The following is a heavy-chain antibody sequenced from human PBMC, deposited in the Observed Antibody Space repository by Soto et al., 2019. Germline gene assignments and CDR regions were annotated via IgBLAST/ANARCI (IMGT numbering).Heavy chain of an antibody. D-gene: IGHD3-3*01. Sequence: ASVKVSCKASGYTFTGYYMHWVRQAPGQGLEWMGWINPNSGGTNYAQKFQGWVTMTRDTSISTAYMELRSLRSDDTAVYYCARDGSYDFWSGYYYWGQGTLVTVSS. CDR2: INPNSGGT. V-gene: IGHV1-2*04. CDR3: ARDGSYDFWSGYYY. J-gene: IGHJ4*02. CDR1: GYTFTGYY.